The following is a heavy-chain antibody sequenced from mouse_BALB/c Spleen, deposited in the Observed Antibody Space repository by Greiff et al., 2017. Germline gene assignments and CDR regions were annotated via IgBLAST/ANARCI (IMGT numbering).Heavy chain of an antibody. CDR3: AGTNWDVGRYFDV. D-gene: IGHD4-1*01. CDR1: GYTFTSYW. Sequence: QVQLQQPGAELVKPGASVKLSCKASGYTFTSYWMHWVKQRPGQGLEWIGEIDPSDSYTNYNQKFKGKATLTVDKSSSTAYMQLSSLTSEDSAVYYCAGTNWDVGRYFDVWGAGTTVTVSS. CDR2: IDPSDSYT. J-gene: IGHJ1*01. V-gene: IGHV1-69*02.